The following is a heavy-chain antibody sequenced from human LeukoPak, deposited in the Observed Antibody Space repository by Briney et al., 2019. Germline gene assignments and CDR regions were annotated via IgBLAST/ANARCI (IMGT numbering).Heavy chain of an antibody. Sequence: GGSLRLSCAASGFTFSSYAMSWVRQAPGKGLEWVSAISGSGGSTYYADSVKGRFTISRDNSKNTLYLQMNSLRAEDTAVYYCAKDAALMGLRYFDWSWYFDLWGRGTLVTVSS. J-gene: IGHJ2*01. CDR1: GFTFSSYA. CDR3: AKDAALMGLRYFDWSWYFDL. V-gene: IGHV3-23*01. D-gene: IGHD3-9*01. CDR2: ISGSGGST.